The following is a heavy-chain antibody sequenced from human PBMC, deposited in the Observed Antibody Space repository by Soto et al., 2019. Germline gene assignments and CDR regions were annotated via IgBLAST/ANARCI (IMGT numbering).Heavy chain of an antibody. D-gene: IGHD4-17*01. J-gene: IGHJ6*02. CDR2: IYFSGNT. Sequence: QVQLQESGPGLVEPSQTLSLTCAFSGVSISSGDYYWSWIRQAPGKGLEWIGYIYFSGNTYYNPSIKSRITRSVDTPKNQCPLELISAAASDTAVYYCVRAAVTPSSHYFGFDVSGQGLTVTVSS. CDR3: VRAAVTPSSHYFGFDV. V-gene: IGHV4-30-4*01. CDR1: GVSISSGDYY.